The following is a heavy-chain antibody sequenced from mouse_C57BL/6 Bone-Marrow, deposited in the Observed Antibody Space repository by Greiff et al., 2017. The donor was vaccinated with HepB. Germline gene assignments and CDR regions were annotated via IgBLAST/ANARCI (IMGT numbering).Heavy chain of an antibody. CDR2: INYDGSST. J-gene: IGHJ3*01. CDR3: ARGGTGIFAY. CDR1: GFTFSDYY. Sequence: EVQVVESEGGLVQPGSSMKLSCTASGFTFSDYYMAWVRQVPEKGLEWVANINYDGSSTYYLDSLKSRFIISRDNAKNILYLQMSSLKSEDTATYYCARGGTGIFAYWGQGTLVTVSA. D-gene: IGHD4-1*01. V-gene: IGHV5-16*01.